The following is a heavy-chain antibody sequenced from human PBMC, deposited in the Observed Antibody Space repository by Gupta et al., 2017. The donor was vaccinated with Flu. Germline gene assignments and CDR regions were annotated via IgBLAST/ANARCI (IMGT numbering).Heavy chain of an antibody. J-gene: IGHJ4*02. CDR1: GAALNAYY. CDR2: ISTSGST. V-gene: IGHV4-4*07. Sequence: QVQLQESGPGLMKPSETLSLTCTVSGAALNAYYWSWIRQPAGKGLEWIGQISTSGSTNYNPSLKSRLTISADTSKNQFSLKLSFVTAADTAMYYCAGRSSSTGWSFDYWGQGTLVTVSS. D-gene: IGHD6-19*01. CDR3: AGRSSSTGWSFDY.